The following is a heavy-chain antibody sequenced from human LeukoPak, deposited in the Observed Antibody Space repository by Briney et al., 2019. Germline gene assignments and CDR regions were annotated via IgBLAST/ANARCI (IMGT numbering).Heavy chain of an antibody. J-gene: IGHJ6*03. Sequence: SVKVSCKASGGTFSSYAISWVRQAPGQGLEWMGGIIPIFGTANYAQKFQGRVTITADESTSTAYMELSSLRSEDTAVYYCVSGRPRGNYYYYYYMDVWGKGTTVTVSS. CDR1: GGTFSSYA. D-gene: IGHD2-15*01. V-gene: IGHV1-69*13. CDR3: VSGRPRGNYYYYYYMDV. CDR2: IIPIFGTA.